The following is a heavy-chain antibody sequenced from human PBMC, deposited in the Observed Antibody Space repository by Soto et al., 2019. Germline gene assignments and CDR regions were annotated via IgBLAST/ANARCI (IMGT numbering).Heavy chain of an antibody. Sequence: ASVKVSCKASGYTFTGYYMHWVRQAPGQGLEWIGWINPNSGGTNYAQKFQGRVTMTRDTSISTAYMELSRLRSDDTAVYYCARDSSGRGGAFDIWGQGTMVTVSS. CDR2: INPNSGGT. D-gene: IGHD6-19*01. CDR3: ARDSSGRGGAFDI. CDR1: GYTFTGYY. J-gene: IGHJ3*02. V-gene: IGHV1-2*02.